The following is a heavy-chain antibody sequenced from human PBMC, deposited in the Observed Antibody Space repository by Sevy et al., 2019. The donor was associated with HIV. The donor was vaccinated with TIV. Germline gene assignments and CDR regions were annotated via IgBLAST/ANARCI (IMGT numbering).Heavy chain of an antibody. Sequence: GGSLRLSCVASGFNFRNFWMSWVRQAPGKGLECVADIKQGGSEAYYVDSVKGRFTISRDNAMNSLYLQMNSLRDEDTAMYFCVRDKEVGASILDAWGQGTPVTVSS. D-gene: IGHD1-26*01. CDR2: IKQGGSEA. CDR1: GFNFRNFW. J-gene: IGHJ5*02. V-gene: IGHV3-7*03. CDR3: VRDKEVGASILDA.